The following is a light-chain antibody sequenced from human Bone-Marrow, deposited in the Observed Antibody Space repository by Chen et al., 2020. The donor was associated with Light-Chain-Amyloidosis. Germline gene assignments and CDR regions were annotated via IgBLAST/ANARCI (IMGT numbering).Light chain of an antibody. CDR1: QDIENY. V-gene: IGKV1-27*01. Sequence: DIQMTQSPSSLSASVGDRVTITCRASQDIENYLAWYQQRPGQVPKLLIYSASNLQSGVPSRFSGSGSGTDFTLTISSLQPEDVATYYCQKHNYAPCSVGQGTKLEIK. J-gene: IGKJ2*04. CDR3: QKHNYAPCS. CDR2: SAS.